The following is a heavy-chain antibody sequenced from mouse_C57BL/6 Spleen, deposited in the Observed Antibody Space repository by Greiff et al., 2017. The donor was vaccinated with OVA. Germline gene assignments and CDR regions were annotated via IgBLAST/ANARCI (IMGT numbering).Heavy chain of an antibody. CDR2: INPNNGGT. CDR3: ARGSYYFDY. J-gene: IGHJ2*01. V-gene: IGHV1-22*01. CDR1: GYTFTDYN. Sequence: DVQLQESGPELVKPGASVKMSCKASGYTFTDYNMHWVKQSHGKSLEWIGYINPNNGGTSYNQKFKGKATLTVNKSSSTAYMELRSLTSEDSAVYYCARGSYYFDYWGQGTTLTVSS.